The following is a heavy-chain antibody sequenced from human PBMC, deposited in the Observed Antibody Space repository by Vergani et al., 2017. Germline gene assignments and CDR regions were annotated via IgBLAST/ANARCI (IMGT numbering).Heavy chain of an antibody. J-gene: IGHJ4*02. Sequence: QVQLQQWGAGLLKPSETLSLTCAVYGGSFSGYYWSWIRQPPGKGLEWIGEINHSGSTNYNPSLKSRVTISVDTSKNQFSLKLSSVTAADTAVYYCASLLDRGSSYFDYWGQGTLVTVSS. CDR3: ASLLDRGSSYFDY. CDR2: INHSGST. CDR1: GGSFSGYY. D-gene: IGHD6-6*01. V-gene: IGHV4-34*01.